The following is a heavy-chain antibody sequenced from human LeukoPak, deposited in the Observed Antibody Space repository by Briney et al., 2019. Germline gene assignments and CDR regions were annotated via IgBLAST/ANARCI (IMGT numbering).Heavy chain of an antibody. Sequence: ASVKVSCKASGFTFTSYDINWVRQAPGQGLEWMGWMNPNSGNTGYAQKFQGRVTITRNTSISTAYMELSSLRSEDTAVYYCARAGELGFDYWGQGTLVTVSS. V-gene: IGHV1-8*03. D-gene: IGHD7-27*01. CDR3: ARAGELGFDY. CDR2: MNPNSGNT. CDR1: GFTFTSYD. J-gene: IGHJ4*02.